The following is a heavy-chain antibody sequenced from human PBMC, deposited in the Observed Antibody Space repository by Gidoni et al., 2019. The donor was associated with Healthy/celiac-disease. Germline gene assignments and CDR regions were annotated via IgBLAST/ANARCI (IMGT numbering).Heavy chain of an antibody. CDR3: AKVSPNDSSGYYPFDI. CDR2: ISGSGGST. J-gene: IGHJ3*02. D-gene: IGHD3-22*01. Sequence: EVQLLESGGGLVQPGGSLRLSCAASGFTFSSYAMSWVRQAPGKGLEWVSAISGSGGSTYYADSVKCRFTISRDNSKNTLYLQMNSLRAEDTAVYYCAKVSPNDSSGYYPFDIWGQGTMVTVSS. CDR1: GFTFSSYA. V-gene: IGHV3-23*01.